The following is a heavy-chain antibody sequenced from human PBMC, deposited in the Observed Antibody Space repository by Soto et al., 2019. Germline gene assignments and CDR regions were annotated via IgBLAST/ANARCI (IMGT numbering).Heavy chain of an antibody. D-gene: IGHD2-15*01. J-gene: IGHJ6*02. Sequence: GSLRLSCAASGFTFSSYAMSWVRQAPGKGLEWVSAISGSGGSTYYADSVKGRFTISRDNSKNTLYLQMNSLRAEDTAVYYCAKSAKPYCSGGSCYSGDYYYYYGMDVWGQGTTVTVSS. CDR1: GFTFSSYA. V-gene: IGHV3-23*01. CDR3: AKSAKPYCSGGSCYSGDYYYYYGMDV. CDR2: ISGSGGST.